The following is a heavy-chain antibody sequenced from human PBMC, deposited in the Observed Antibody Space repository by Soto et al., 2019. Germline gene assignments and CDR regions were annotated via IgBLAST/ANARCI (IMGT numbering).Heavy chain of an antibody. CDR2: IIGSGGTT. V-gene: IGHV3-23*01. Sequence: EVQLLESGGGLVQPGRSLRLSCAASGFTFSNYAMSWVRQAPGQGLVWVSAIIGSGGTTYYADSVKGRFTISRDNSKNTLFLQMNSLRAEDAAVYYCAKFFVETGSNSGWPWSFHYWGQGTLVTVSS. J-gene: IGHJ4*02. CDR3: AKFFVETGSNSGWPWSFHY. D-gene: IGHD6-25*01. CDR1: GFTFSNYA.